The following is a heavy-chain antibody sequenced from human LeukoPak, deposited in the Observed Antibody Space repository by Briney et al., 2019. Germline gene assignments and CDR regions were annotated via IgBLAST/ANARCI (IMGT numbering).Heavy chain of an antibody. Sequence: PSETLSLTCSVSGGSISSSSYYWGWIRQPPGKGLEWIVSINYSGSTHYNPSLKSRVTISVDTSNNQFSLKVSSVTAADTAVYYCARQAIGFGEFHFDSWGQGTLVTVSS. CDR1: GGSISSSSYY. CDR3: ARQAIGFGEFHFDS. CDR2: INYSGST. J-gene: IGHJ4*02. D-gene: IGHD3-10*01. V-gene: IGHV4-39*01.